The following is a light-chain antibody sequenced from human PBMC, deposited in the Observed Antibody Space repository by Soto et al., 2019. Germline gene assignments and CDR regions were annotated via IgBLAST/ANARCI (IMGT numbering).Light chain of an antibody. V-gene: IGKV3-20*01. CDR3: QQYDSSPLT. Sequence: EIVLTQSPGTLSLSQGERATLSCRASQSVSSSYLAWYQEKPGQAPRLLIYGASSRATGIPDRFSGSGSGTDFILTISRLEPEDFAVYYCQQYDSSPLTFGGGTKVEIK. J-gene: IGKJ4*01. CDR1: QSVSSSY. CDR2: GAS.